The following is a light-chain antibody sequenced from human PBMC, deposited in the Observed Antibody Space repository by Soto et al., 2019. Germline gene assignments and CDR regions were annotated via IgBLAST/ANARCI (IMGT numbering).Light chain of an antibody. Sequence: EIVLTQSPGTLSLSPGERATLSCRASQSVSSSYLAWYQQEPGQAPRLLIYGASSRATGIPDRFRGSGSGKAFTHTISRREPEDFAVYSCQQYGSPPAFGQGTGLEI. V-gene: IGKV3-20*01. CDR3: QQYGSPPA. J-gene: IGKJ5*01. CDR1: QSVSSSY. CDR2: GAS.